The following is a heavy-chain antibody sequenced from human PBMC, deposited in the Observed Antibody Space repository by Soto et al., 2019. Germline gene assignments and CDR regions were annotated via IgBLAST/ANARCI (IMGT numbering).Heavy chain of an antibody. J-gene: IGHJ6*02. CDR1: GFTFSSYE. Sequence: GGSLRLSCAASGFTFSSYEMNWVRQAPGKGLEWVSYISSSGSTIYYADSVKGRFTISRDNAKNSLYLQMNSLRAEDTAVYYCARASYYDFWSGYYRGDYYYGMDVWGQGTTVTVSS. V-gene: IGHV3-48*03. CDR3: ARASYYDFWSGYYRGDYYYGMDV. D-gene: IGHD3-3*01. CDR2: ISSSGSTI.